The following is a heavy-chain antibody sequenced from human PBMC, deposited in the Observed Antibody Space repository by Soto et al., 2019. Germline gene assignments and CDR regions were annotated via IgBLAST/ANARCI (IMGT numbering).Heavy chain of an antibody. CDR1: GGSISSGGYS. CDR3: ASSNYYSPIPLYY. D-gene: IGHD3-22*01. V-gene: IGHV4-30-2*01. Sequence: PSKTLSLTCAVSGGSISSGGYSWSWIRQPPGKGLEWIGYIYHSGSTYYNPSLKSRVTISVDRSKNQFSLKLSSVTAADTAVYYGASSNYYSPIPLYYWGQGTLVTGSS. CDR2: IYHSGST. J-gene: IGHJ4*02.